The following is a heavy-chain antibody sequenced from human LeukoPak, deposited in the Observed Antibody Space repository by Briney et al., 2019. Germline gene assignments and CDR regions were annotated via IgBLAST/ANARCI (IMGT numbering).Heavy chain of an antibody. Sequence: GGSLRLSCAASGFTFSSYGMHWVRQAPGKGLEWVAVISYGGSNKYYADSVKGRFTISRDNSKNTLYLQMNSLRAEDTGVYYCAKERVKGYCSGGSCYPRAYFDYWGQGTLVTVSS. CDR2: ISYGGSNK. D-gene: IGHD2-15*01. CDR3: AKERVKGYCSGGSCYPRAYFDY. J-gene: IGHJ4*02. V-gene: IGHV3-30*18. CDR1: GFTFSSYG.